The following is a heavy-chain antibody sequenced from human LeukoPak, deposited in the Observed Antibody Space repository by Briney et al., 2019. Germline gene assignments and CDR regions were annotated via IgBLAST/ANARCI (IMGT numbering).Heavy chain of an antibody. CDR3: AKGLYNPVPFGY. D-gene: IGHD1-14*01. CDR2: ISSSGGHI. J-gene: IGHJ4*02. CDR1: GLTFTDYY. Sequence: PGGSLRLSCAASGLTFTDYYMSWIRQAPGKGLEWVSYISSSGGHISHADSVKGRFTISRDNATNSVYLQMNSLTTEDTAVYYFAKGLYNPVPFGYWGQGTLVNVSS. V-gene: IGHV3-11*01.